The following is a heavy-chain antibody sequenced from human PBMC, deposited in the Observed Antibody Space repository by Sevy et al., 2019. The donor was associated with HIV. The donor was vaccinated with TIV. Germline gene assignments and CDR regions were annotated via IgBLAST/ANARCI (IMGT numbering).Heavy chain of an antibody. D-gene: IGHD3-22*01. V-gene: IGHV3-7*01. J-gene: IGHJ4*02. CDR1: GFTFSNYW. CDR3: ARPYRTDPFYYSGSGGYYYPSYFDY. Sequence: GGSLRLSCAASGFTFSNYWMSWVRQAPGKGLEWVANIKQDGSEKYYVDSVKGRYPISRDNAKNSLYLQMNSLGAEDTAGYYCARPYRTDPFYYSGSGGYYYPSYFDYWGQGTLVTVSS. CDR2: IKQDGSEK.